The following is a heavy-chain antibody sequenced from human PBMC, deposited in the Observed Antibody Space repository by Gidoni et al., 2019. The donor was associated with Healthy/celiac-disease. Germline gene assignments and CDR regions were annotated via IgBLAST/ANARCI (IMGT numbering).Heavy chain of an antibody. CDR1: GFTFSSYA. CDR2: ISTGGGST. Sequence: EVQLLESGGGLVQPGGSLRLSCAASGFTFSSYAMSWVRQAPGKGLEWVSAISTGGGSTYYADSVKGRFTISRDNSKNTLYLQMNSLRAEDTAVYYCARTYQLLSLNYFDYWGQGTLVTVSS. D-gene: IGHD2-2*01. CDR3: ARTYQLLSLNYFDY. V-gene: IGHV3-23*01. J-gene: IGHJ4*02.